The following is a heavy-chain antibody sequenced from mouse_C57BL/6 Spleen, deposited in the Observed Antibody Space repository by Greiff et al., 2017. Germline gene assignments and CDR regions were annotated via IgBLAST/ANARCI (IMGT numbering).Heavy chain of an antibody. J-gene: IGHJ2*01. CDR2: IDPSDSYT. Sequence: QVQLQQPGAELVMPGASVKLSCKASGYTFTSYWMHWVKQRPGQGLEWIGEIDPSDSYTNYNQKFKGKSTLTVDKSSSTAYMQLSSLTSEDSAVYYCARKSTTVVDTDYVDYWGQGTTLTVS. V-gene: IGHV1-69*01. CDR1: GYTFTSYW. CDR3: ARKSTTVVDTDYVDY. D-gene: IGHD1-1*01.